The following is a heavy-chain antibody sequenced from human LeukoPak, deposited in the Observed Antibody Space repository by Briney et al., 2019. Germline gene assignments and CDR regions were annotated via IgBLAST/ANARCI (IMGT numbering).Heavy chain of an antibody. CDR2: ISYDGSNK. V-gene: IGHV3-30*18. Sequence: GGSLRLSCAASGFTFSSYGMHWVRQAPGKGLEWVAVISYDGSNKYYADSVKGRFTISRDNSKNTLYLQMNSLRAEDTAVYYCAKDSLLLWFGELLGYFDYWGQGTLVTVSS. D-gene: IGHD3-10*01. CDR1: GFTFSSYG. CDR3: AKDSLLLWFGELLGYFDY. J-gene: IGHJ4*02.